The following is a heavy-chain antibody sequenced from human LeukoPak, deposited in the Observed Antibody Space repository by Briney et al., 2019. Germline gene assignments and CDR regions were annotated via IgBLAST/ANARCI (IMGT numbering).Heavy chain of an antibody. J-gene: IGHJ4*02. V-gene: IGHV1-69*13. CDR3: ARDPSGYSYGYYFDY. D-gene: IGHD5-18*01. Sequence: SVKVSCKASGGTFSSYAISWVRQAPGQGLEWMGGIIPIFGTADYAQKLQGRVTITADESTSTAYMELSSLRSEDTAVYYCARDPSGYSYGYYFDYWGQGTLVTVSS. CDR2: IIPIFGTA. CDR1: GGTFSSYA.